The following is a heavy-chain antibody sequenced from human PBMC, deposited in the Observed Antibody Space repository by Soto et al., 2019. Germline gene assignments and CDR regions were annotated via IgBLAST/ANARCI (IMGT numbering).Heavy chain of an antibody. D-gene: IGHD3-22*01. CDR1: GFTFSSYG. Sequence: AGGSLRLSCAASGFTFSSYGMHWVRQAPGKGLEWVAVIWYDGSNKYYADSVKGRFTISRDNSKNTLYLQMNSLRAEDTAVYYCARDWYDTPRPSYYFDYWGQGTLVTVSS. CDR2: IWYDGSNK. V-gene: IGHV3-33*01. J-gene: IGHJ4*02. CDR3: ARDWYDTPRPSYYFDY.